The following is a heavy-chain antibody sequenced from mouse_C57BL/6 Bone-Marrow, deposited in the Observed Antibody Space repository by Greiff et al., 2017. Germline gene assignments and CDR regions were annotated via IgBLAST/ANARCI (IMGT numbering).Heavy chain of an antibody. J-gene: IGHJ1*03. CDR2: ISSGSSTI. D-gene: IGHD1-1*01. V-gene: IGHV5-17*01. CDR1: GFTFSDYG. Sequence: EVQLVESGGGLVKPGGSLKLSCAASGFTFSDYGMHWVRQAPEKGLEWVAYISSGSSTIYYADTVKGRFTISRDNAKNTLFLQMTSLRSEDTAMYYCAGDYYGSSYVGNWYFDVWGTGTTVTVSS. CDR3: AGDYYGSSYVGNWYFDV.